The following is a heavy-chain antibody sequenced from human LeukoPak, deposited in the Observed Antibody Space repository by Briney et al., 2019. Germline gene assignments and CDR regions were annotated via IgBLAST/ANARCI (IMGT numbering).Heavy chain of an antibody. V-gene: IGHV4-39*01. J-gene: IGHJ3*02. D-gene: IGHD4-11*01. Sequence: SENLSLTCAVSGGSISNSSYYWGWIRQPPGKGLEWIGNIYYSGSTYYNPSLQSRVTISVDTSKNQFSLKLSSVTAADTAVYYCAKTYSTSFAFDIWAQGTTVTVSS. CDR2: IYYSGST. CDR3: AKTYSTSFAFDI. CDR1: GGSISNSSYY.